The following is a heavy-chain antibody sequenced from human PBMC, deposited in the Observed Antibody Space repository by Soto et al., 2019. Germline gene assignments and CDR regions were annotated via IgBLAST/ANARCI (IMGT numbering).Heavy chain of an antibody. V-gene: IGHV3-33*01. J-gene: IGHJ4*02. CDR1: GFTFSSYG. CDR3: ARPRLRYFDWADFDY. D-gene: IGHD3-9*01. Sequence: QVQLVESGGGVVQPGRSLRLSCAASGFTFSSYGMHWVRQAPGKGLEWVAVIWYDGSNKYYADSVKGRFTISRDNSKNTLYLQMNSLRAEDTAVYYCARPRLRYFDWADFDYWGQGNMVNVS. CDR2: IWYDGSNK.